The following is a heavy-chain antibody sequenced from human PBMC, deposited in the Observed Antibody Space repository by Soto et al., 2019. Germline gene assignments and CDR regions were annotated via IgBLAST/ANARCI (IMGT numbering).Heavy chain of an antibody. CDR1: GGSISSGAYY. CDR3: ARVDYSTSPNLAQPCDP. Sequence: QVQLQESGPGLVKPSQTLSLTCTVSGGSISSGAYYWSWIRHHSGKGLEWIGHIFYSGRTYYNPSIKSRITISVDTSKNQFSLNLTSVTAADTAVYYCARVDYSTSPNLAQPCDPWGQGTLVTVSS. V-gene: IGHV4-31*03. CDR2: IFYSGRT. J-gene: IGHJ5*02. D-gene: IGHD2-2*01.